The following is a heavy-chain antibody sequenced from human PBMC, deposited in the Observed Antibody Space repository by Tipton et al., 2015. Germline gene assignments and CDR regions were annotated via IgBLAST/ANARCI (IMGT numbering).Heavy chain of an antibody. CDR1: GGSFGGYY. CDR3: ATTHIPRVAGAVTGFDY. V-gene: IGHV4-34*01. J-gene: IGHJ4*02. Sequence: TLSLTCAVYGGSFGGYYWTWIRQPPGKGLEWIGEIHHGGSTNYNPSLKSRVTMSVDTSKNQFSLHLSSVTAADTAVYYCATTHIPRVAGAVTGFDYWGQGTLVTVSS. D-gene: IGHD6-13*01. CDR2: IHHGGST.